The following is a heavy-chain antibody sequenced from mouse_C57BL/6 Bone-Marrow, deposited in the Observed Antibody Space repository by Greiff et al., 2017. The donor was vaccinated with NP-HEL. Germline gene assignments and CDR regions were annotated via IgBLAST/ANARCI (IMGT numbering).Heavy chain of an antibody. CDR2: IDPSDSYT. J-gene: IGHJ1*03. D-gene: IGHD2-14*01. V-gene: IGHV1-69*01. CDR3: ARRRYPGYFDV. Sequence: QVQLQQSGAELVMPGASVKLSCKASGYTFTSYWMHWVKQRPGQGLEWIGEIDPSDSYTNYNQKFKGKSTLTVDKSSSTAYMQLSSLTSEDSAVYYCARRRYPGYFDVWGTGTTVTVSS. CDR1: GYTFTSYW.